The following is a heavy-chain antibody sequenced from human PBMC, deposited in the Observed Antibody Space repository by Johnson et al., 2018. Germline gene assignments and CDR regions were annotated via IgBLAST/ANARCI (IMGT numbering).Heavy chain of an antibody. CDR3: ARDSGGGKVGQGTHYYYSYMDV. CDR1: GFTVSSNY. CDR2: IYSGGST. V-gene: IGHV3-66*01. J-gene: IGHJ6*03. D-gene: IGHD2-15*01. Sequence: VQLQESGGGLVKPGGSLRLSCAASGFTVSSNYMSWVRQAPGKGLEWVSVIYSGGSTYYADSVKGRFTIYRDNSKNTLYLQMNSLRAEDTAGYYCARDSGGGKVGQGTHYYYSYMDVWGKGTTVPVSS.